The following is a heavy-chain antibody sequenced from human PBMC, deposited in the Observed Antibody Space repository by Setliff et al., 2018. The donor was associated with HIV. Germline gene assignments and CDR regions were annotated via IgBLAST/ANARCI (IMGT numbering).Heavy chain of an antibody. J-gene: IGHJ4*02. V-gene: IGHV4-4*02. Sequence: PSETLSLTCAVSGDSINNNNFWVWVRQPPGKGLEWIGEIFHSWSVHYNPSLESRVTMSVDKSLNQFSLKLTSVTAADTAVYYCAGFQCDGNGCHQIDYWGLGPLVAVSS. CDR1: GDSINNNNF. CDR2: IFHSWSV. CDR3: AGFQCDGNGCHQIDY. D-gene: IGHD2-15*01.